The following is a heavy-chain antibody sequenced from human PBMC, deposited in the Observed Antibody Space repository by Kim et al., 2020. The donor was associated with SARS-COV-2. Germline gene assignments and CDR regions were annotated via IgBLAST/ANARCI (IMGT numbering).Heavy chain of an antibody. D-gene: IGHD6-13*01. Sequence: ASVKVSCKASGYTFTDYYMHWVRQAPGQGLEYMGIINSIGGSTNYPQTFQGRVTMTRDTSTSTVYMVLSSLRSEDTAMYYCTRDHPRGIIAAAPYYDCWGQRTLLAVS. CDR3: TRDHPRGIIAAAPYYDC. CDR1: GYTFTDYY. J-gene: IGHJ4*01. CDR2: INSIGGST. V-gene: IGHV1-46*01.